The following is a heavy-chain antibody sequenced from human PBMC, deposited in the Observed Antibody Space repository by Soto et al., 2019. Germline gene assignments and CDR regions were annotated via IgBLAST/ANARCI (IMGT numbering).Heavy chain of an antibody. CDR1: GFNFGGYT. CDR3: ASVMTMGWSPQAF. D-gene: IGHD3-10*01. Sequence: PGGSLRLSCAASGFNFGGYTMSWVRQAPGKGLEWVSSISAANTYIYYADAVKGRFTISRDNAKDSVYLQMNRLRVEDTALYYCASVMTMGWSPQAFWGQGTPVTVSS. CDR2: ISAANTYI. J-gene: IGHJ4*02. V-gene: IGHV3-21*04.